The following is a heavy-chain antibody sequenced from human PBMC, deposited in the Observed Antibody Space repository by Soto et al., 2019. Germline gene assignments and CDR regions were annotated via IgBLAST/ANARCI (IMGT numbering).Heavy chain of an antibody. J-gene: IGHJ4*02. CDR2: IKQDGSEK. CDR1: GFTFSSYW. CDR3: AKDVPDIVVVPAATFFDY. V-gene: IGHV3-7*03. D-gene: IGHD2-2*01. Sequence: PGGSLRLSCAASGFTFSSYWMSWVRQAPGKGLEWVANIKQDGSEKYYVDSVKGRFTISRDNAKNSLYLQMNSLRAEDTAVYYCAKDVPDIVVVPAATFFDYWGQGTLVTVSS.